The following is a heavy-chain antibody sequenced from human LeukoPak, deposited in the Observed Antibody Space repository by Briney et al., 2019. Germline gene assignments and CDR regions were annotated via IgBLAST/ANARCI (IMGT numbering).Heavy chain of an antibody. CDR3: AREAAAAGTPPFFDY. V-gene: IGHV1-18*01. D-gene: IGHD6-13*01. CDR1: GYTFTSYG. Sequence: ASVTVSCKASGYTFTSYGISWVRQAPGQGLEWMGWISAYNGNTNYAQKLQGRVTMTTDTSTSTAYMELRSLRSDDTAVDYCAREAAAAGTPPFFDYWGQGTLVTVSS. J-gene: IGHJ4*02. CDR2: ISAYNGNT.